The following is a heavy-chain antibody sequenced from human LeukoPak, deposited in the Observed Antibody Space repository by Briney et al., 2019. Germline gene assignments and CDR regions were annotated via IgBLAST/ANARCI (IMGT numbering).Heavy chain of an antibody. CDR2: IYYSGST. Sequence: PSETLSLTCPVSGGSISRSSYYWSWIRQPPGKGLEWIGYIYYSGSTNYIPSLHRRVTISVETSKNQSSLKLSAVTAADTAVYYFARVTGYMIEDYFDYWGQGTLVTVSS. V-gene: IGHV4-61*01. CDR1: GGSISRSSYY. D-gene: IGHD3-22*01. J-gene: IGHJ4*02. CDR3: ARVTGYMIEDYFDY.